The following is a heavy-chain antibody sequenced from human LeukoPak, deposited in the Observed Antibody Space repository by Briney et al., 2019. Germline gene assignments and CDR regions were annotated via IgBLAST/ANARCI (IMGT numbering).Heavy chain of an antibody. CDR3: ARGDDSSGYYYRFDY. Sequence: GGSLRLSCAASGFTFSTYSVNWDRQAPGKGLEWVSYISSSSSTIYYADSVKGRFTISRDNAKNSLYLQMNSLRAEDTAVYYCARGDDSSGYYYRFDYWGQGTLVTVSP. J-gene: IGHJ4*02. D-gene: IGHD3-22*01. CDR1: GFTFSTYS. V-gene: IGHV3-48*04. CDR2: ISSSSSTI.